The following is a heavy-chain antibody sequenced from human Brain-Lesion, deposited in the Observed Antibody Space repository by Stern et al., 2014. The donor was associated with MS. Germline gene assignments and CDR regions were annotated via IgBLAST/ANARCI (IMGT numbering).Heavy chain of an antibody. Sequence: VQLVESGGGVVQPGRPLRLSCAASGFTFGSCAMHWVRQAPGKGLEWVAGGSYDGSNKYYADSVKGRFTISRDNSQNTLYMQMSSLRPEDTAVYYCAKDRQYLTYFFDHWGQGSLVTVSS. CDR1: GFTFGSCA. CDR3: AKDRQYLTYFFDH. CDR2: GSYDGSNK. J-gene: IGHJ5*02. D-gene: IGHD2/OR15-2a*01. V-gene: IGHV3-30*18.